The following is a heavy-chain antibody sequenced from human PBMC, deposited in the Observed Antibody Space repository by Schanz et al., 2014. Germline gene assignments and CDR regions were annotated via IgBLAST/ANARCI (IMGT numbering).Heavy chain of an antibody. V-gene: IGHV3-30*04. D-gene: IGHD3-10*01. CDR3: ARGDMVRGVFDY. CDR1: RFTFSTYA. CDR2: ISSDGFNK. Sequence: AQVVESGGGLVKPGGSLRLFCAASRFTFSTYAMHWVRQAPGKGLGWLAVISSDGFNKFYADSVKGRFTISRDNSKNTLYLQMNSLRTEDTAVYYCARGDMVRGVFDYWGQGTLVTVSS. J-gene: IGHJ4*02.